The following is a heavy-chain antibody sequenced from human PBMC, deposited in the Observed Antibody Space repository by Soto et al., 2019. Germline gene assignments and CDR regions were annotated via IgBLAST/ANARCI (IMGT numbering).Heavy chain of an antibody. D-gene: IGHD2-8*02. V-gene: IGHV4-34*01. CDR3: AKTRPGRGNWWARRDYGMDV. Sequence: QVQLQQWGTGLLRPSETLSLTCAVYGGSLIGNYWTWVRQPPGKGLEWIGEINHSGNTNLNPSLSSRVPIALDMCKNQFSPKMTCVTAAHTAVYYCAKTRPGRGNWWARRDYGMDVWGQGTTVTVSS. CDR1: GGSLIGNY. CDR2: INHSGNT. J-gene: IGHJ6*01.